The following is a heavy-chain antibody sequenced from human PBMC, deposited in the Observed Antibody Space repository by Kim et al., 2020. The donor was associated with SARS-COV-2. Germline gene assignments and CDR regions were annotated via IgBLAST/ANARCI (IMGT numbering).Heavy chain of an antibody. CDR2: IWYDGSNK. CDR1: GFTFSSYG. Sequence: GGSLRLSCAVSGFTFSSYGMHWVRQAPGKGLEWVAVIWYDGSNKYYADSVKGRFTISRDNSKNTLYLQMNSLRAEDTAVYYCAKSTYYYDSSGLDYWGQGTLVTVSS. J-gene: IGHJ4*02. CDR3: AKSTYYYDSSGLDY. D-gene: IGHD3-22*01. V-gene: IGHV3-33*06.